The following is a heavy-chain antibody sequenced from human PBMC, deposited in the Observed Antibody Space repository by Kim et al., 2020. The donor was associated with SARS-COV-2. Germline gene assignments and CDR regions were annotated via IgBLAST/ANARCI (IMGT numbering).Heavy chain of an antibody. CDR3: ARGGRKGYSSSWYKYYYYGMDV. CDR2: IGTAGDT. D-gene: IGHD6-13*01. J-gene: IGHJ6*02. V-gene: IGHV3-13*01. Sequence: GGSLRLYCAASGFTFSSYDMHWVRQATGKGLEWVSAIGTAGDTYYPGSVKGRFTISRENAKNSLYLQMNSLRAGDTAVYYCARGGRKGYSSSWYKYYYYGMDVWGQGTTVTVSS. CDR1: GFTFSSYD.